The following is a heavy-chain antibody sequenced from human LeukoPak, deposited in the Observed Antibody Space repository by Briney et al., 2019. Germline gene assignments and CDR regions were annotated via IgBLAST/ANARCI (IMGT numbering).Heavy chain of an antibody. CDR1: GFTFSSYA. V-gene: IGHV3-30-3*01. CDR3: ARDIAAAGTGMTNWFDS. J-gene: IGHJ5*01. CDR2: ISYDGSNK. D-gene: IGHD6-13*01. Sequence: GGSLRLSCAASGFTFSSYAMHWVRQAPGKGLEWVAVISYDGSNKYYADSVKGRFTISRDNSKNTLYLQMNSLRAEDTAVYYCARDIAAAGTGMTNWFDSWGQGTLVTVSS.